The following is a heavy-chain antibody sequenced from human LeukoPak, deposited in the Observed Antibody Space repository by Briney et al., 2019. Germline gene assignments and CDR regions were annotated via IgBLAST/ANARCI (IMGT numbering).Heavy chain of an antibody. V-gene: IGHV4-39*01. J-gene: IGHJ4*02. D-gene: IGHD4-23*01. CDR1: ARSISSTSYY. CDR3: ATRLRWPSYFDY. CDR2: IYLSEST. Sequence: SETLSLTCTVYARSISSTSYYWGWIRQPPGKGLEWFGSIYLSESTYYNPSLKSRFTISVDPSKNPFSLKLSSVTAADTAVYYCATRLRWPSYFDYWGQGTLVTVSS.